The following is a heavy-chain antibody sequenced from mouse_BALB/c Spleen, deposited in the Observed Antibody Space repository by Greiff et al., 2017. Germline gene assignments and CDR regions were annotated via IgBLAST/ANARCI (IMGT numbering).Heavy chain of an antibody. Sequence: EVKLVESGAELVKPGASVKLSCTASGFNIKDTYMHWVKQRPEQGLEWIGRIDPANGNTKYDPKFQGKATITADTSSNTAYLQLSSLTSEDTAVYYCTRRRGSGAWFAYWGQGTLVTVSA. CDR3: TRRRGSGAWFAY. CDR2: IDPANGNT. D-gene: IGHD1-1*02. V-gene: IGHV14-3*02. CDR1: GFNIKDTY. J-gene: IGHJ3*01.